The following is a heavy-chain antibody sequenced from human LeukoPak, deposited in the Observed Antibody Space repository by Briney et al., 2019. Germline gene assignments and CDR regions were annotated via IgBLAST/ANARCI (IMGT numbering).Heavy chain of an antibody. CDR2: IYTSGST. CDR3: ARGGPTNFDY. CDR1: GGSISSGSYY. Sequence: SQTLSLTCTVSGGSISSGSYYGSWIRQPAGKGLEWIGRIYTSGSTNYNPSLKSRVTISVDTSKNQFSLKLSSVTAADTAVYYCARGGPTNFDYWGQGTLVTVSS. J-gene: IGHJ4*02. V-gene: IGHV4-61*02.